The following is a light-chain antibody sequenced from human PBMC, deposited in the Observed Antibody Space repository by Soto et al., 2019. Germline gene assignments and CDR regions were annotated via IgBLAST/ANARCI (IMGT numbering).Light chain of an antibody. CDR2: GAS. Sequence: EIVMTQSPATLSVSPGERATLSCRASQSVSSNLAWYQQKPDQAPRLLIYGASTRATGIPARFSGSLSGTEFTLTISSLQSKYFAVYYCQQYNNWSPGTFGQGNKVEIK. J-gene: IGKJ1*01. CDR1: QSVSSN. CDR3: QQYNNWSPGT. V-gene: IGKV3-15*01.